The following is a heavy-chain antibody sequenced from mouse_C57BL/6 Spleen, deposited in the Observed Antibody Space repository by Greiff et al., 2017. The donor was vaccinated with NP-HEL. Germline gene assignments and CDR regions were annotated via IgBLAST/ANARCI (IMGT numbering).Heavy chain of an antibody. V-gene: IGHV5-17*01. D-gene: IGHD4-1*01. Sequence: DVKLVESGGGLVKPGGSLKLSCAASGFTFSDYGMHWVRQAPEKGLEWVAYISSGSSTIYYADTVKGRFTISRDNAKNTLFLQLTSLRSEDTAMYYCARDRGLGLFAYWGQGTLVTVSA. J-gene: IGHJ3*01. CDR2: ISSGSSTI. CDR3: ARDRGLGLFAY. CDR1: GFTFSDYG.